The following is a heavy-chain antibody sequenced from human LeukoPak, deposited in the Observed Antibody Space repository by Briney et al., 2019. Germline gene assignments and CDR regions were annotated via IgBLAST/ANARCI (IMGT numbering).Heavy chain of an antibody. CDR3: AIHSSSPPGGY. V-gene: IGHV3-21*01. J-gene: IGHJ4*02. D-gene: IGHD6-6*01. CDR2: ISSSSTYI. CDR1: GFTFNSYS. Sequence: PGGSLRLSCVASGFTFNSYSMNWVRQAPGKGLEWVSSISSSSTYIYYADSVKGRFTISRDNAKNSLFLQMNSLRAEDTAVYYCAIHSSSPPGGYWGQGTLVTVSS.